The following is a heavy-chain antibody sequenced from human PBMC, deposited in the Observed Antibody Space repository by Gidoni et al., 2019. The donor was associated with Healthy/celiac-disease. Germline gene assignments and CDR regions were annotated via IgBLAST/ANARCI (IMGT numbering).Heavy chain of an antibody. CDR2: INHSGST. CDR1: GGSFSGYY. V-gene: IGHV4-34*01. D-gene: IGHD3-10*01. Sequence: QVQLQQWGAGLLKPSETLSLTCAVYGGSFSGYYWSWIRQPPGKGLEWIGEINHSGSTNYNPSLKSRVTISVDTSKNQFSLKLSSVTAADTAVYYCARGMRVRGPNWFDPWGQGTLVTVSS. CDR3: ARGMRVRGPNWFDP. J-gene: IGHJ5*02.